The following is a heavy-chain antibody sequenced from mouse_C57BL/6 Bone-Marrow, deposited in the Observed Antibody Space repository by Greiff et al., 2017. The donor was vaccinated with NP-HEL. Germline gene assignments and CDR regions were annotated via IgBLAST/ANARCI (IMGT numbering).Heavy chain of an antibody. CDR3: ARNDVGPFAY. D-gene: IGHD2-3*01. CDR2: IYPRSGNT. CDR1: GYTFTSYG. Sequence: VQRVESGAELARPGASVKLSCKASGYTFTSYGISWVKQRTGQGLEWIGEIYPRSGNTYYNEKFKGKATLTADKSSSTAYMELRSLTSEDSAVYFCARNDVGPFAYWGQGTLVTVSA. J-gene: IGHJ3*01. V-gene: IGHV1-81*01.